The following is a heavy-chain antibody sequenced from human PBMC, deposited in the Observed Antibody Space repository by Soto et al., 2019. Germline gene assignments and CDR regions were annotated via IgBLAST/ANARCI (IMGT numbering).Heavy chain of an antibody. D-gene: IGHD6-19*01. CDR1: GASISSYF. J-gene: IGHJ5*02. CDR3: AREAGPDRWFDP. CDR2: ISTSGTT. Sequence: PSETLSLTCTVSGASISSYFWTWIRQPAGKGLDWIGRISTSGTTNYNPSPKSRVTMSVDTSKNHFSLNLSSVTAADTAVYYCAREAGPDRWFDPWGQGTLVTVSS. V-gene: IGHV4-4*07.